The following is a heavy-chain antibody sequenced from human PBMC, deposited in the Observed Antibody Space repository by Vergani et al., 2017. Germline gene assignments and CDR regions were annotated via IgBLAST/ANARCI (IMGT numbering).Heavy chain of an antibody. CDR2: IIPIFGTA. D-gene: IGHD3-3*01. J-gene: IGHJ4*02. CDR3: ASINSGPLRFFDY. CDR1: GGTFSSYA. V-gene: IGHV1-69*01. Sequence: QVQLVQSGAEVKKPGSSVKVSCKASGGTFSSYAISWVRQAPGQGLEWMGGIIPIFGTANYSQKSQGRVTITADESTSTAYMELSSLRSEDTAVYYCASINSGPLRFFDYWGQGTLVTVSS.